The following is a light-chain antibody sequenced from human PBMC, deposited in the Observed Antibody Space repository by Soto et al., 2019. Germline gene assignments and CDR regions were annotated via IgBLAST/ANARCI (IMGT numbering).Light chain of an antibody. Sequence: DIQLTQSPSFLSAPVGDRVTVTCRASQGVNSYLAWYQQKPGKAPKLLIYTASTLQSGVPSRFSGSGSGTEFTLTITSLQPEDFAAYYCQQLYTYPLTFGGGTKVEI. CDR3: QQLYTYPLT. J-gene: IGKJ4*01. CDR2: TAS. V-gene: IGKV1-9*01. CDR1: QGVNSY.